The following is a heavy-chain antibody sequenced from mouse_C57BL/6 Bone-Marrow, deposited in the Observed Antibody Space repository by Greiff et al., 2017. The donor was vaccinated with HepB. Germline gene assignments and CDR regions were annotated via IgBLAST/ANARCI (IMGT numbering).Heavy chain of an antibody. V-gene: IGHV1-69*01. Sequence: VQLQQSGAELVMPGASVKLSCKASGYTFTSYWMHWVKQRPGQGLEWIGEIDPSDSYTNYNQKFKGKSTLTVDKSSSTAYMQLSSLTSEDSAVYYCARWGWLLPFDYWGQGTTLTVSS. D-gene: IGHD2-3*01. CDR3: ARWGWLLPFDY. CDR1: GYTFTSYW. J-gene: IGHJ2*01. CDR2: IDPSDSYT.